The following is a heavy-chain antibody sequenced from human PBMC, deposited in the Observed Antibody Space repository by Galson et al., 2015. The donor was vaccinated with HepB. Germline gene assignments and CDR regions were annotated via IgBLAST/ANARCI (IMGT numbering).Heavy chain of an antibody. Sequence: SVKVSCKASGYIFTSYGISWVRQAPGQGLEWLGWISAYNGNRNYARKLQDRVSMTTDTSTGTAYMELRRLRSDDTAVYYCARDLDGFGESEFDYWGQGTLVTVSS. V-gene: IGHV1-18*04. D-gene: IGHD3-10*01. CDR2: ISAYNGNR. CDR1: GYIFTSYG. J-gene: IGHJ4*02. CDR3: ARDLDGFGESEFDY.